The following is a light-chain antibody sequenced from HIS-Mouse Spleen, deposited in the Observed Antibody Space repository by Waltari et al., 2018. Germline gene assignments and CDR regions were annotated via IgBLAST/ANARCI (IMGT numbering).Light chain of an antibody. J-gene: IGLJ3*02. CDR2: EGS. CDR1: SSDVGSYNL. CDR3: CSYAGSSTL. Sequence: QSALTQPASVSGSPGQSITISCTGTSSDVGSYNLFSWYHQHPGKAPKLMISEGSKRPSGVTKRCSGSKSGNTASLTSSGLQAEDEADYYCCSYAGSSTLFGGGTKLTVL. V-gene: IGLV2-23*01.